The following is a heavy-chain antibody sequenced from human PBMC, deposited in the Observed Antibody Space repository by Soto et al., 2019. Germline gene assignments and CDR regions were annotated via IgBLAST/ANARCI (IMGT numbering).Heavy chain of an antibody. Sequence: ASVKVSCKASGYTFTSYGISWVRQAPGQGLEWMGWISAYNGNTNYAQKLQGRVTMTTDTSTSTAYMELRSLRSDDTAVYYCARATHGSGSYPFYYYGMDVWGQGTTVTVSS. CDR3: ARATHGSGSYPFYYYGMDV. CDR2: ISAYNGNT. J-gene: IGHJ6*02. V-gene: IGHV1-18*01. CDR1: GYTFTSYG. D-gene: IGHD3-10*01.